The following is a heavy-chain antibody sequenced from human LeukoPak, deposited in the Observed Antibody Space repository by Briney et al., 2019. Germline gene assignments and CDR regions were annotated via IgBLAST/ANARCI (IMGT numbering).Heavy chain of an antibody. CDR1: GYTFTVYY. Sequence: SVKVSCKASGYTFTVYYRHWVRQAPGQGLEWMGGIIPIFGTANYAQKFQGRVTITADESTSTAYMELSSLRSEDTAVYYCARVSSSGWDYWGQGTLVTVSS. V-gene: IGHV1-69*13. CDR2: IIPIFGTA. CDR3: ARVSSSGWDY. J-gene: IGHJ4*02. D-gene: IGHD6-19*01.